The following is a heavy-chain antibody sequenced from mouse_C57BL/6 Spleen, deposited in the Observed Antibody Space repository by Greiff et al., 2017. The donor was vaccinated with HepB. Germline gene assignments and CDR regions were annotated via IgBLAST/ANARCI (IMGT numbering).Heavy chain of an antibody. V-gene: IGHV1-64*01. CDR1: GYTFTSYW. Sequence: VQLQQPGAELVKPGASVKLSCKASGYTFTSYWMHWVKQRPGQGLEWIGMIHPNSGSTNYNEKFKSKATLTVDKSSSTAYMQLSSLTSEDSAVYYCARRETGNYYAMDYWGQGTSVTVSS. D-gene: IGHD4-1*01. CDR2: IHPNSGST. CDR3: ARRETGNYYAMDY. J-gene: IGHJ4*01.